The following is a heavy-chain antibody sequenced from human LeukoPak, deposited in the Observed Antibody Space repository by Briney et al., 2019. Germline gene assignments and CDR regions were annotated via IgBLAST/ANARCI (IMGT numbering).Heavy chain of an antibody. CDR2: INHSGST. D-gene: IGHD3-22*01. CDR3: ARGDGYYDSSGFRSSYYFDY. J-gene: IGHJ4*02. Sequence: PSETLSLTCAVYGGSFSGYYWSWIRQPPGKGLEWIGEINHSGSTNYNPSLKSRVTISVDTSKNQFSLKLSSVTAADTAVYYCARGDGYYDSSGFRSSYYFDYWGQGTLVTVSS. CDR1: GGSFSGYY. V-gene: IGHV4-34*01.